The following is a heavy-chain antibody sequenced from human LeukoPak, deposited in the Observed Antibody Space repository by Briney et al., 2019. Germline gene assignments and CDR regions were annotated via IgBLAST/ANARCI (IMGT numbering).Heavy chain of an antibody. J-gene: IGHJ6*02. D-gene: IGHD5-24*01. V-gene: IGHV1-8*01. CDR1: GYTFTSYD. Sequence: ASVTVSCKASGYTFTSYDINWVRQAPGQGLEWMGWMNPNSGNTGYAQKFQGRVTMTTNTSISTAYMELSSLRSEDTAVYYCARRDGYNNYYYYGMDVWGQGTTVTVSS. CDR2: MNPNSGNT. CDR3: ARRDGYNNYYYYGMDV.